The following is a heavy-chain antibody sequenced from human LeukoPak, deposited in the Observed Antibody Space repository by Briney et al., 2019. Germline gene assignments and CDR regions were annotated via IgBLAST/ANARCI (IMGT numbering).Heavy chain of an antibody. CDR1: GFVFTSYG. Sequence: ASVKVSCKASGFVFTSYGFTWVRQAPGQGLEWMGRISANDGKTHYSEKHQGRVTMSTDTVTSTAYMELRSLRSDDTAVYYCARELHVERDDYWGQGTLVTVSS. CDR2: ISANDGKT. V-gene: IGHV1-18*01. J-gene: IGHJ4*02. CDR3: ARELHVERDDY. D-gene: IGHD1-1*01.